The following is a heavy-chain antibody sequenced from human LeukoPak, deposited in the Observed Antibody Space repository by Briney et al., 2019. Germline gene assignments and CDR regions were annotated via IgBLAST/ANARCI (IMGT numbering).Heavy chain of an antibody. CDR2: TYYRSKSYN. CDR1: GDSVSSKNGA. J-gene: IGHJ4*02. D-gene: IGHD6-19*01. CDR3: ARDLGTTGWHTFDY. Sequence: SQTLSRTGAVSGDSVSSKNGAWHWIRQSPSRGLEWLGRTYYRSKSYNDYAESMEGRMTISQDTSKNQYSLHLNSVTPDDTAVYYCARDLGTTGWHTFDYWGQGTLVTVSS. V-gene: IGHV6-1*01.